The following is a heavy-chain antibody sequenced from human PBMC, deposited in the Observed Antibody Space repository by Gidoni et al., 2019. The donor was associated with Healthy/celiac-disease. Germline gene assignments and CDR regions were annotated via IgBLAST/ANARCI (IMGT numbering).Heavy chain of an antibody. J-gene: IGHJ2*01. CDR2: INPNSGGT. Sequence: QVQLVQSGAAVKTPGASVKVSFQASGYTFTGYYMHWVRQAPGQGLEWMGWINPNSGGTNYAQKFQGRVTMTRDTSISTAYMELSRLRSDDTAVYYCARDEEGYWYFDLWGRGTLVTVSS. CDR1: GYTFTGYY. V-gene: IGHV1-2*02. CDR3: ARDEEGYWYFDL.